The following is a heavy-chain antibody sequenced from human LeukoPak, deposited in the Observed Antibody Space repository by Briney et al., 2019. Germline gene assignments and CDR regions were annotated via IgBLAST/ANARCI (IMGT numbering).Heavy chain of an antibody. CDR3: AKISLPYDFWSGYHTLDY. Sequence: GGSLRLSCAASGFTFSSYAMHWVRQAPGKGLEWVAVISYDGSNKYYADSVKGRFTISRDNSKNTLYLQMNTLRAEDTAVYYCAKISLPYDFWSGYHTLDYWGQGTLVTVSS. D-gene: IGHD3-3*01. J-gene: IGHJ4*02. V-gene: IGHV3-30*04. CDR2: ISYDGSNK. CDR1: GFTFSSYA.